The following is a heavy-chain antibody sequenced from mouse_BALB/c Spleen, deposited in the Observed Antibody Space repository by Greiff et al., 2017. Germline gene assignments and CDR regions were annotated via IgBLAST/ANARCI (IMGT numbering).Heavy chain of an antibody. Sequence: QVQLQQPGAELVKPGTSVKLSCKASGYNFTSYWINWVKLRPGQGLEWIGDIYPGSGSTNYNEKFKSKATLTVDTSSSTAYMQLSSLASEDSALYYCATPGTMITTGFAYWGQGTLGTVSA. J-gene: IGHJ3*01. CDR2: IYPGSGST. CDR1: GYNFTSYW. CDR3: ATPGTMITTGFAY. V-gene: IGHV1-55*01. D-gene: IGHD2-4*01.